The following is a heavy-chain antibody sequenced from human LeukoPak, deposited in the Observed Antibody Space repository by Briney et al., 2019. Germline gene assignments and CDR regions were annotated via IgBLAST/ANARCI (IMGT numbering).Heavy chain of an antibody. V-gene: IGHV4-4*07. D-gene: IGHD3-10*01. J-gene: IGHJ6*03. CDR3: ARDQYYYGSGSLHMDV. Sequence: SETLSLTCTVSGGSISSYYWSWIRQPAGKGLEWIGRIYTSGSTNYNPSLKSRVTMSVDTSKNQFSLKLSSVTAADTAVYYCARDQYYYGSGSLHMDVWGKGTTVTISS. CDR2: IYTSGST. CDR1: GGSISSYY.